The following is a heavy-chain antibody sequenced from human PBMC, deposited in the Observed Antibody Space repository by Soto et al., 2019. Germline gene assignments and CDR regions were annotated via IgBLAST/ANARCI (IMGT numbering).Heavy chain of an antibody. CDR2: VSHDRRNT. Sequence: VQLVESGGGVVQPGRSLRLSCAASGFTFSDYAMHWVRQAPGKGLEWVAVVSHDRRNTHYADSAKGRFTIPRDSSKNTVSLEMTSLRAEDTAVYYCAKGGRQWLVTSDFNYWGQGALVTVSS. V-gene: IGHV3-30*18. J-gene: IGHJ4*02. CDR3: AKGGRQWLVTSDFNY. D-gene: IGHD6-19*01. CDR1: GFTFSDYA.